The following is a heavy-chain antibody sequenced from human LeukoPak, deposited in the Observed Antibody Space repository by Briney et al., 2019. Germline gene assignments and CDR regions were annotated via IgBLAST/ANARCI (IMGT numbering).Heavy chain of an antibody. J-gene: IGHJ6*02. Sequence: SETLSLTCAVYGGSFSGYYWSWIRQPPGKGLEWIGNIYYTGSTYYNPSLKSRVTIFVDRSKNQLSLKLTSVTAADTAVYYCARPSSDYYYAMDVWGQGTTVTVPS. CDR1: GGSFSGYY. CDR2: IYYTGST. V-gene: IGHV4-34*01. CDR3: ARPSSDYYYAMDV.